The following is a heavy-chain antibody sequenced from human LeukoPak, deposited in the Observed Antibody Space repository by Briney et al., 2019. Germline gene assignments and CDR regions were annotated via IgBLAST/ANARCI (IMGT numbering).Heavy chain of an antibody. Sequence: SETLSLTCTVSGGSISSGSYYWSWIRQPAGKGLEWIGRIYTSGSTNYNPSLKSRVTISVDTSKNQFSLKLSSVTAADTAVYYCARAGYCSGGSCYGYYYYYGMDAWGQGTMVTVSS. CDR3: ARAGYCSGGSCYGYYYYYGMDA. CDR1: GGSISSGSYY. J-gene: IGHJ6*02. CDR2: IYTSGST. V-gene: IGHV4-61*02. D-gene: IGHD2-15*01.